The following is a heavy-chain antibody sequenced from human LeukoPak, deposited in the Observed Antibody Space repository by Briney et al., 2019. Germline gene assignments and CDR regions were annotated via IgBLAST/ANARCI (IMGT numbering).Heavy chain of an antibody. V-gene: IGHV3-74*01. Sequence: GGPLRLSCAASGCTFSSHWMHWVRQVPGKGLVWVSRINLDGSTTNYADSVRGRFTFSRDNAKNTLYLEMDSLRDEDTAVYYCARDRAWNSLDYWGQGTLVTVSS. J-gene: IGHJ4*02. D-gene: IGHD1-7*01. CDR2: INLDGSTT. CDR3: ARDRAWNSLDY. CDR1: GCTFSSHW.